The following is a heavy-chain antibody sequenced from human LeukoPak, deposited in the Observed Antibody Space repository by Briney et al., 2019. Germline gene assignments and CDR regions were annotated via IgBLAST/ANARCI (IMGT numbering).Heavy chain of an antibody. CDR1: GFDFYEYA. Sequence: GGSLRLSCTASGFDFYEYAMHWVRQAPGKGLEWVSLITGEAGTTVYADSVKGRFTISRDNDKKSLYLQMNSLRTEDSAFYYCVKDTVTMLRGVISYYYSGMDVWGQGTTVTVSS. D-gene: IGHD3-10*01. CDR3: VKDTVTMLRGVISYYYSGMDV. CDR2: ITGEAGTT. V-gene: IGHV3-43*02. J-gene: IGHJ6*02.